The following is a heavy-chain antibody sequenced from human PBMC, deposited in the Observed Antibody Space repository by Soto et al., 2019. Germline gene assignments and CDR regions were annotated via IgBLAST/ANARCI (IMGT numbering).Heavy chain of an antibody. J-gene: IGHJ4*02. D-gene: IGHD6-6*01. CDR1: SGSFSGYY. Sequence: SETLSLTCSIYSGSFSGYYWSWIRQPPGKGLEWIGEISQSGNTNYSPPLKSRVSISIDTWKKQFSLNLASVSAADTAVYYCARAPKVSGSSQTRPDFWGQGTLVTVSS. CDR3: ARAPKVSGSSQTRPDF. CDR2: ISQSGNT. V-gene: IGHV4-34*01.